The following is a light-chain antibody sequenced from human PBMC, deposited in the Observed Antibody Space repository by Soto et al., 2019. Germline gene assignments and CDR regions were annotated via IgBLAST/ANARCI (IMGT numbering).Light chain of an antibody. V-gene: IGKV3-11*01. CDR2: DAS. Sequence: EMVLTQSPATLSLSPGGRATLSCSASQSVSSYLAWYQQKPGQAPRLLIYDASNRATGIPARFSGSGSGTDFTLTISSPEPEDFAVYYCQQRSNWPLITFGQGTRLEI. J-gene: IGKJ5*01. CDR1: QSVSSY. CDR3: QQRSNWPLIT.